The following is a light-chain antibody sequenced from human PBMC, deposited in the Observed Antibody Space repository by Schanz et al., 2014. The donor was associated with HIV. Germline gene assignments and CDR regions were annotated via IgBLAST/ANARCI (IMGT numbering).Light chain of an antibody. J-gene: IGLJ3*02. CDR2: DVI. V-gene: IGLV2-14*03. CDR3: GSFATATTWV. Sequence: QSVLTQPTSVSGSPGQSITISCTVASSDVGDFNFVSWYQQHPDKAPKLLIFDVINRPLGISNRFSGSQSGNTASLTISGLQAGDEADYYCGSFATATTWVFGGGTKLTVL. CDR1: SSDVGDFNF.